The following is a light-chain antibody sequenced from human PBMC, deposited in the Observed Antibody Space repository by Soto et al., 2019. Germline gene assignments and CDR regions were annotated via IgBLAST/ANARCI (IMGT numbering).Light chain of an antibody. Sequence: DIQMTQSPSSLSASIGDRVTITCRASQSLSSWVAWYQKKPDKGPQLLISDTSRLATGVPSRFSGSESGAQSALPISRLQPDDSAIDFCQQYNTSPWTFGQGTKVEIK. J-gene: IGKJ1*01. V-gene: IGKV1-5*01. CDR1: QSLSSW. CDR2: DTS. CDR3: QQYNTSPWT.